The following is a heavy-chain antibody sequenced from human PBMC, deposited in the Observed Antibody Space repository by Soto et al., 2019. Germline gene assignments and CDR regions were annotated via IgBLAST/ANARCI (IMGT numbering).Heavy chain of an antibody. Sequence: ASVKVSCKASGYTFTSYGISWVRQAPGQGLEWMGWISAYNGNTNYAQKLQGRVTMTTDTSTSTAYMELRSLRSDDTAVYYCARFLITIFGVAHNWFDPWGQGTLVTVSS. V-gene: IGHV1-18*01. D-gene: IGHD3-3*01. CDR3: ARFLITIFGVAHNWFDP. CDR2: ISAYNGNT. CDR1: GYTFTSYG. J-gene: IGHJ5*02.